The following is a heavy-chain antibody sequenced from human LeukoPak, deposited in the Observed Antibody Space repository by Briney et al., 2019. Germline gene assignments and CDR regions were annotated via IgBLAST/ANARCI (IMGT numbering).Heavy chain of an antibody. D-gene: IGHD2-21*01. CDR1: GFTFSNHW. Sequence: PGGSLVLSCAASGFTFSNHWMSWVRQAPGKGREGVANIKQDGSEKDYVDSVKGRFTISRDNAKNSLSLQMNSLRAEDTGIYYCARVGFPDETYYYIDVWGKGTTVTVSS. CDR3: ARVGFPDETYYYIDV. V-gene: IGHV3-7*01. J-gene: IGHJ6*03. CDR2: IKQDGSEK.